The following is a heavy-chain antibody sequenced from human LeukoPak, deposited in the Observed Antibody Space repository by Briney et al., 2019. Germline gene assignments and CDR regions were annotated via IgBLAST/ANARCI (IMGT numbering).Heavy chain of an antibody. CDR1: GYTFTSYA. CDR2: INASNGNT. D-gene: IGHD3-22*01. Sequence: ASVKVSCKASGYTFTSYAMHWVRQAPGQRLEWMGWINASNGNTKYSQKFQGRVTITRDTSASTAYMELSSLRSEDTAVYYCARDPLEYYYDSRGYFPWFDPWGQGTLVTVSS. J-gene: IGHJ5*02. CDR3: ARDPLEYYYDSRGYFPWFDP. V-gene: IGHV1-3*01.